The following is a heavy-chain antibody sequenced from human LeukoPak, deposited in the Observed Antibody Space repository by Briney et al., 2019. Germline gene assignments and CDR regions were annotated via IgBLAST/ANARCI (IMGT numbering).Heavy chain of an antibody. V-gene: IGHV3-74*01. Sequence: GGSLRLSCAASGFTLSTYWMHWVRQAPGKGLVWVSRINPDGSTTTYADSVEGRFTISRDNAKDSLYLQMNSLRAEDTAVYYCARERGSSSWYLEEYYYYGMDVWGQGTTVTVSS. D-gene: IGHD6-13*01. CDR2: INPDGSTT. CDR1: GFTLSTYW. CDR3: ARERGSSSWYLEEYYYYGMDV. J-gene: IGHJ6*02.